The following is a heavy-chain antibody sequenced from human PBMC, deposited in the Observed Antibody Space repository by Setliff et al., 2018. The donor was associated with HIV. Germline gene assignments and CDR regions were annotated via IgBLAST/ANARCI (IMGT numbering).Heavy chain of an antibody. J-gene: IGHJ4*02. Sequence: SETLSLTCGVSGYSIGSGYYWGWIRQPPGKGLEWIGSIYQNGITYYNPSLKSRVTISVDTSQNQFSLKLSSVTAADTAIYYCARRIYGNNPYFDYWSQGTLVTVSS. CDR1: GYSIGSGYY. CDR3: ARRIYGNNPYFDY. CDR2: IYQNGIT. V-gene: IGHV4-38-2*01. D-gene: IGHD4-17*01.